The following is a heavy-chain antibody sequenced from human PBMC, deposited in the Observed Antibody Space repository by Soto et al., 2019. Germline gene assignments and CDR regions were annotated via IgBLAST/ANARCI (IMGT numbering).Heavy chain of an antibody. V-gene: IGHV1-69*13. CDR1: GGTFSSYA. J-gene: IGHJ4*02. CDR3: ASKSRTAYYFDY. CDR2: IIPIFGTA. Sequence: SVKVSCKASGGTFSSYAISWVRQAPGQGLEWMGGIIPIFGTANYAQKFQGRVTITADESTSTAYMELSSLRSEDTAVYYCASKSRTAYYFDYWGQGTLVTVSP.